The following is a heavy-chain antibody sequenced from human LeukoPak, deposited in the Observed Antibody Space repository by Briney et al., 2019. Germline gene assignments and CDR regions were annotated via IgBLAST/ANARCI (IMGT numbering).Heavy chain of an antibody. CDR3: AKGTYDSRGHFDY. Sequence: PGRSLRLSCAASGFTFGSYAMTSVRQAPREGLEWVSGISGSGTNAYYADSVNGRFTISRDNSKNTLYLQMNSLRAEETAAYYCAKGTYDSRGHFDYWGQGTLVSVSS. V-gene: IGHV3-23*01. D-gene: IGHD3-22*01. J-gene: IGHJ4*02. CDR1: GFTFGSYA. CDR2: ISGSGTNA.